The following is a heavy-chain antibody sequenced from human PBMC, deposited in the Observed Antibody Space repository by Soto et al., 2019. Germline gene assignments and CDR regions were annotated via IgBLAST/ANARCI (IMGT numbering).Heavy chain of an antibody. Sequence: GGSLRLSCAASGFTFSSYAMSWVRQAPGKGLEWVSAISGSGGSTYYADSVKGRFTISRDNSKNTLYLQMNSLRAEDTAVYYCAKDAPRGLGYCSGGLDYWGQGTLVTVSS. CDR3: AKDAPRGLGYCSGGLDY. J-gene: IGHJ4*02. V-gene: IGHV3-23*01. CDR1: GFTFSSYA. CDR2: ISGSGGST. D-gene: IGHD2-15*01.